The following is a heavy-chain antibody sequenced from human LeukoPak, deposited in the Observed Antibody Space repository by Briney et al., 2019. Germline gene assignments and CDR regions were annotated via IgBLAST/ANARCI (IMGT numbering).Heavy chain of an antibody. CDR1: GGSISSDDYY. Sequence: TSETLSLTCTVSGGSISSDDYYWSWIRQPPGKGLEWIGHITYSGNTDYSPSLRSRVTMSVDTSKNQFSLKLNSVTAAETAMYFCARGGVGGYDYFDSWGQGTLVAVSS. CDR3: ARGGVGGYDYFDS. CDR2: ITYSGNT. D-gene: IGHD5-12*01. V-gene: IGHV4-30-4*01. J-gene: IGHJ4*02.